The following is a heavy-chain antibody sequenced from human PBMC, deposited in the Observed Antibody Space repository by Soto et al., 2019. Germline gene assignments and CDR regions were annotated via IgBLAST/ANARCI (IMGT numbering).Heavy chain of an antibody. D-gene: IGHD3-9*01. Sequence: SETLSLTCTVSGGSISSGGYYWSWIRQHPGKGLEWIGYIYYSGSTYYNPSLKSRVTISVDTSKNQFSLKLSSVTAADTAVYYCARAQYYDILTGHGAFDIWGQGTMVTVSS. CDR1: GGSISSGGYY. J-gene: IGHJ3*02. CDR2: IYYSGST. CDR3: ARAQYYDILTGHGAFDI. V-gene: IGHV4-31*03.